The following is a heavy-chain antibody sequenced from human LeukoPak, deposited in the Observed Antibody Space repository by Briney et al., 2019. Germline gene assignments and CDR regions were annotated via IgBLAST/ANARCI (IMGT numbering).Heavy chain of an antibody. J-gene: IGHJ6*02. CDR3: ARVAGSWYRLDYYYYGMDV. Sequence: PSETLSLTCAVYGGSFSGYYWSWIRQPPGKGLEWIGEINHSGSTNYNPSLKSRVTISVDTSKNQFSLKLSSVTAADTAVYYCARVAGSWYRLDYYYYGMDVWGQGTTVTVSS. CDR1: GGSFSGYY. V-gene: IGHV4-34*01. CDR2: INHSGST. D-gene: IGHD6-13*01.